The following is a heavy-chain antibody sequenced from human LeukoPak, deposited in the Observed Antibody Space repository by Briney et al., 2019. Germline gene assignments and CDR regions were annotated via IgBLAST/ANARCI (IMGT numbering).Heavy chain of an antibody. D-gene: IGHD1-20*01. J-gene: IGHJ3*02. CDR1: GFTFGDYA. CDR3: ARDNWNDADAFDI. V-gene: IGHV3-48*02. CDR2: ISGTSSTI. Sequence: GGSLRLSCEASGFTFGDYAMSWVRQAPGKGPEWVSYISGTSSTIYYAHSVKGRFTLSRDNAPNSLYLHMNRLRDADTAVYYCARDNWNDADAFDIRGQGTMVTVSS.